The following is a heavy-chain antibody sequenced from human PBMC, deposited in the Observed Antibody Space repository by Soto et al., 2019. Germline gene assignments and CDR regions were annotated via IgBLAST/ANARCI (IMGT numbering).Heavy chain of an antibody. CDR1: GGSITSGGFF. D-gene: IGHD2-21*01. CDR2: IYYSGYT. J-gene: IGHJ5*01. CDR3: GRVVEGATRHTDPDS. Sequence: SATLSLTCSVSGGSITSGGFFWSWVRQDPGEGLELIAYIYYSGYTYYHPSLKSRDTISVDTANNQVSLRMRSLTAADTFFYYCGRVVEGATRHTDPDSWGQGIRVTV. V-gene: IGHV4-30-4*01.